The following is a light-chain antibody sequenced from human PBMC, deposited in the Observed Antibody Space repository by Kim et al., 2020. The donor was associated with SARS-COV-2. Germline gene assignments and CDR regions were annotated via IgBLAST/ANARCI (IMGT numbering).Light chain of an antibody. CDR2: GAS. J-gene: IGKJ2*01. V-gene: IGKV3-20*01. CDR3: QQYGGSPNT. CDR1: QSVSNNY. Sequence: EIVLTQSPGTLSLSPGNSATLYCRASQSVSNNYLAWYQQKPGQAPRLLIYGASNRATGIPDSFSGSGSGTDFTLTISRLEPEDFAVYYCQQYGGSPNTFGQGTKLEI.